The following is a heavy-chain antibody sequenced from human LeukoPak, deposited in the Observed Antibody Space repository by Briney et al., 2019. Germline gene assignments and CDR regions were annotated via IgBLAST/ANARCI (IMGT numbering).Heavy chain of an antibody. V-gene: IGHV3-43*01. CDR1: GFVFDDYT. Sequence: GSLSLSCAASGFVFDDYTMHWVRQVPGKGLEWVSLISWDGIISYYAASVKGRFTVSRDNSKNSLFLQMKSLRSEDSGLYYCAKEVSGGSYYEWVDYWGQGTLVTVSS. D-gene: IGHD1-26*01. CDR2: ISWDGIIS. CDR3: AKEVSGGSYYEWVDY. J-gene: IGHJ4*02.